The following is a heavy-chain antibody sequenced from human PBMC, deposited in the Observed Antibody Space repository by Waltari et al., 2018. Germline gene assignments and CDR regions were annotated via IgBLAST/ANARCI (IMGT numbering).Heavy chain of an antibody. D-gene: IGHD2-15*01. Sequence: QVQLQQWGAGLLKPSETLPLTCAVFGGSLSGYYWSWIRQPPGKGLEWIGEINHSGSTNYNPSLKSRVTISVDTSKNQFSLKLSSVTAADTAVYYCARSNLLRRWFDPWGQGTLVTVSS. CDR2: INHSGST. J-gene: IGHJ5*02. CDR3: ARSNLLRRWFDP. CDR1: GGSLSGYY. V-gene: IGHV4-34*01.